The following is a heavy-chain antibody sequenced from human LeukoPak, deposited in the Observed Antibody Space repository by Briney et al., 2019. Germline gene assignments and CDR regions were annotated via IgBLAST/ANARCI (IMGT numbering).Heavy chain of an antibody. J-gene: IGHJ3*02. CDR2: IIPILGIA. CDR3: ARGGDCSSTSCYPNDAFDI. D-gene: IGHD2-2*01. Sequence: SVKVSCKASGGTFSSYTISWVRQAPGQGLEWMGRIIPILGIANYAQKFQGRVTITADKSTSTAYMELSSLRSEDMAVYYCARGGDCSSTSCYPNDAFDIWGQGAMVTVSS. V-gene: IGHV1-69*02. CDR1: GGTFSSYT.